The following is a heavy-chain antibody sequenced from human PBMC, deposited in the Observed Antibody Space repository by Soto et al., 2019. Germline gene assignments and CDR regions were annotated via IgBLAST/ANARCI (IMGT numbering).Heavy chain of an antibody. D-gene: IGHD5-12*01. Sequence: GGSLRLSCAASGFTFSSYAMSWVRQAPGKGLEWVSAISGSGGSTYYADSVKGRFTISRDNSKNTLYLQMNSLRAEDTAVYYCAKAPVNSGYEAYFDYWGQGTLVTVSS. CDR1: GFTFSSYA. CDR3: AKAPVNSGYEAYFDY. CDR2: ISGSGGST. V-gene: IGHV3-23*01. J-gene: IGHJ4*02.